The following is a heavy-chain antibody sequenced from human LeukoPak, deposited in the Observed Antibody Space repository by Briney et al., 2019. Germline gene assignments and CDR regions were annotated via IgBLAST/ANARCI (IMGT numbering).Heavy chain of an antibody. V-gene: IGHV4-4*02. CDR3: ARDKAADRNRNYHYMDV. J-gene: IGHJ6*03. Sequence: PSGTLSLTCAVSGGSISSSNWWSWVRQPPGKGLEWIGEIYHSGSTNYNPSLKSRVTISVDKSKNQFSLKLSSVPAADTAVYYCARDKAADRNRNYHYMDVWGKGTTVTVSS. CDR2: IYHSGST. D-gene: IGHD1-14*01. CDR1: GGSISSSNW.